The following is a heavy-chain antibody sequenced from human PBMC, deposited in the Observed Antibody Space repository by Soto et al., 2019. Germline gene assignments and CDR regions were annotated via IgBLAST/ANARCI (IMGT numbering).Heavy chain of an antibody. V-gene: IGHV1-18*01. CDR2: INAYNGNT. CDR1: GYTFTSYG. J-gene: IGHJ5*02. CDR3: ARVLPPFAP. Sequence: QVQLVQSGAEVKKPGASVKVSCKASGYTFTSYGISWVRQAPGQGLEWMGWINAYNGNTNYAQKPQGRVTMTTDTSTSTASMELTTLTSDATAVYYCARVLPPFAPWGQGPLVTVSS.